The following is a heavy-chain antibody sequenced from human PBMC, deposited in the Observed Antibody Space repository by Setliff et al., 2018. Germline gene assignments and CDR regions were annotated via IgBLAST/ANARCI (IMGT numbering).Heavy chain of an antibody. Sequence: ASETLSLTCAVYGGSFSGYYWSWIRQPPGKGLEWIGEINHSGSTNYNPSLKSRVTISVDTSKNQFSLKLSSVTAADTAVYYCARVSLKTYYDFWSGYCDRYFDYWGQGTLVTVST. D-gene: IGHD3-3*01. CDR3: ARVSLKTYYDFWSGYCDRYFDY. CDR2: INHSGST. V-gene: IGHV4-34*01. J-gene: IGHJ4*02. CDR1: GGSFSGYY.